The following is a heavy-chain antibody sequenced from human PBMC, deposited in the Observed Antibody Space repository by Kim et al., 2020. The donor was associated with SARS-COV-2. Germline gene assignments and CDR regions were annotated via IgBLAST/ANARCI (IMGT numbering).Heavy chain of an antibody. J-gene: IGHJ4*02. CDR3: ARGVIVGAYFDY. D-gene: IGHD1-26*01. V-gene: IGHV4-34*01. Sequence: NYNPSLKSRVTISVDTSKNQFSLKLSSVTAADTAVYYCARGVIVGAYFDYWGQGTLVTVSS.